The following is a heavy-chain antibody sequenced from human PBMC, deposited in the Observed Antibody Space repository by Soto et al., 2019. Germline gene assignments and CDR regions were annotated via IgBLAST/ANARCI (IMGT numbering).Heavy chain of an antibody. D-gene: IGHD4-17*01. CDR3: ARGIKYGAYSRWFGP. V-gene: IGHV4-59*08. CDR1: GGSISSYY. J-gene: IGHJ5*02. CDR2: IYYSGST. Sequence: PSETLSLTCTVSGGSISSYYWSWIRQPPGKGLEWIGYIYYSGSTNYNPSLKSRVTISVDTSKNQFSLKLSSVTAADTAVYFCARGIKYGAYSRWFGPWGQGTLVTVSS.